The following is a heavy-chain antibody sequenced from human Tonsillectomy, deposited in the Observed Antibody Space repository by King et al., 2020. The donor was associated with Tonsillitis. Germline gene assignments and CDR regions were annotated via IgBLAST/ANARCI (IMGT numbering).Heavy chain of an antibody. CDR3: ARGHLDTAMGTFDS. J-gene: IGHJ4*02. CDR2: INPSGGGT. Sequence: VQLVESVAEVKKPGASVKFSCKASGYTFTNYSMHWVRQAPGQGLEWMGIINPSGGGTSYAHKFQGRVTMTRDTSTSTVYMELSSLRAEDTAVYYCARGHLDTAMGTFDSWGQGTLVTVSS. V-gene: IGHV1-46*01. CDR1: GYTFTNYS. D-gene: IGHD5-18*01.